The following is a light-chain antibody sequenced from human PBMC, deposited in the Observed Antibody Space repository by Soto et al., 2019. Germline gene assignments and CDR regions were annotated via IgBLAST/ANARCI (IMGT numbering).Light chain of an antibody. CDR3: EQSYSLTRT. CDR1: QRIGTY. Sequence: DIQITQSPSSLSAFVGDSVNITCRASQRIGTYLNWYQQKPGKVPKLLIHVASTLQSGVPSRFTGSGSGTDFTLSISSLQPEDFANYYCEQSYSLTRTFGPGPKVDXK. J-gene: IGKJ1*01. CDR2: VAS. V-gene: IGKV1-39*01.